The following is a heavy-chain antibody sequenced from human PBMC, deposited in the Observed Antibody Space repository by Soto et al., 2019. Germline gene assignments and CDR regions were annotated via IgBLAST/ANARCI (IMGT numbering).Heavy chain of an antibody. CDR3: ARDRITIFGVAAYGVDV. D-gene: IGHD3-3*01. CDR1: GYTFTGYY. J-gene: IGHJ6*02. V-gene: IGHV1-2*04. Sequence: ASVKVSCKASGYTFTGYYMHWVRQAPGQGLEWMGWINPNSGGTNYAQKFQGWVTMTRDTSISTAYMELSRLRSDDTAVYYCARDRITIFGVAAYGVDVWGQGTTVTVSS. CDR2: INPNSGGT.